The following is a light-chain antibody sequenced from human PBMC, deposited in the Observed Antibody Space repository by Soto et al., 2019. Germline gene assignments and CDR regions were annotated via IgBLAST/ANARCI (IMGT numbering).Light chain of an antibody. V-gene: IGKV1-5*03. CDR3: QQYSTYYRT. J-gene: IGKJ1*01. CDR1: QSISTW. Sequence: DIQMTQSPSTLSASVGDRVTITCRASQSISTWLAWYQQKPGKAPKVLIYKASNLESGVPSRFSGRGSGTEFTLTISSLQPDDFATYYCQQYSTYYRTFGQGTKVEIK. CDR2: KAS.